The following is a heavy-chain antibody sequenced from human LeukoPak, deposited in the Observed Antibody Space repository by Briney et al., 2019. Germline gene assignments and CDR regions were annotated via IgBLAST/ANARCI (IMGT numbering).Heavy chain of an antibody. Sequence: PGGSLRLSCAASGFTFSTFGMQWVRQVPGKGLEWVSYISGSSDSMKYAESVKGRFTNSRDNAKNSLYLHLNSLRAEDTAVYYCGKSRIGFSGLVDLWGQGTLVTVSS. V-gene: IGHV3-48*04. D-gene: IGHD1-26*01. CDR1: GFTFSTFG. CDR2: ISGSSDSM. J-gene: IGHJ5*02. CDR3: GKSRIGFSGLVDL.